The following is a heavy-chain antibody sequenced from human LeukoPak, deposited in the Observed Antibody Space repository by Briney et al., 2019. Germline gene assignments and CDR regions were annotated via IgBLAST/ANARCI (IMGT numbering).Heavy chain of an antibody. Sequence: GGSLRLSCVASGFKFDNSWMTWVRHAPGKGLEWVANIREDGSQIYYVDSVNGRFTVSRDNAKNSLYLQMSSLRAEDTAVYYCARGGMIPPPGGQGTLVTVSS. CDR2: IREDGSQI. J-gene: IGHJ4*02. D-gene: IGHD3-16*01. V-gene: IGHV3-7*05. CDR1: GFKFDNSW. CDR3: ARGGMIPPP.